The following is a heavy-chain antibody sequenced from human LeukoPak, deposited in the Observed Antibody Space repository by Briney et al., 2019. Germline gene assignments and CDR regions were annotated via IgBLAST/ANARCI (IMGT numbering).Heavy chain of an antibody. CDR1: GGSFSGYY. V-gene: IGHV4-34*01. D-gene: IGHD6-19*01. Sequence: SETLSLTCAVYGGSFSGYYWSWIRQPPGKGLEWIGEVNHSGSTNYNPSLKSRVTISVDTSKNQFSLKLSSVTAADTAVYYCARQSLAVALVRAFDIWGQGTMVTVSS. J-gene: IGHJ3*02. CDR2: VNHSGST. CDR3: ARQSLAVALVRAFDI.